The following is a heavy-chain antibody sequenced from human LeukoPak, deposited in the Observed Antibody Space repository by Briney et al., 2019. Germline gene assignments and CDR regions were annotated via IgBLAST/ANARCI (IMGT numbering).Heavy chain of an antibody. CDR1: GGSISSISYY. Sequence: SETLSLTCTVSGGSISSISYYWGWIRQPPGKGLEWIGSIYYSGSTYYNPSLKSRVTISVDTSKNQFSLKLSSVTAADTAVYYCVRRTASLWFGESLGNWFDPWGQGTLVTVSS. J-gene: IGHJ5*02. CDR2: IYYSGST. V-gene: IGHV4-39*01. CDR3: VRRTASLWFGESLGNWFDP. D-gene: IGHD3-10*01.